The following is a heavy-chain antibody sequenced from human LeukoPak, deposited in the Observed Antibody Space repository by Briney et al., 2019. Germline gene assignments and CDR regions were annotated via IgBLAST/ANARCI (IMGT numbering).Heavy chain of an antibody. CDR1: GFTFSSYW. Sequence: PGGSLRLSCAASGFTFSSYWMSWVRQAPGKGLEWVANIKQDGSEKYYVDSVKGRFTISRDNAKNSLYLQMNSLRAEDTAVYYCARGHDYGDYAPDYWGQGTLVTVSS. J-gene: IGHJ4*02. D-gene: IGHD4-17*01. V-gene: IGHV3-7*01. CDR2: IKQDGSEK. CDR3: ARGHDYGDYAPDY.